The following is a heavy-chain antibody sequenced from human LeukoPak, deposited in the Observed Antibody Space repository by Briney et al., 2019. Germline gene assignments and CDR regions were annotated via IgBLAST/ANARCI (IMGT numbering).Heavy chain of an antibody. J-gene: IGHJ4*02. D-gene: IGHD3-10*01. CDR1: GFPFSSYS. Sequence: GGSLRLSCAASGFPFSSYSMNWVRKAPGKGLEWVSTISGGGDATYYADSVKGRFTISRDNSKNTLYLQMNSLRVEDTAVYYCARDSSMLRGPLVIYYFDFWGQGTLVTVSS. V-gene: IGHV3-23*01. CDR3: ARDSSMLRGPLVIYYFDF. CDR2: ISGGGDAT.